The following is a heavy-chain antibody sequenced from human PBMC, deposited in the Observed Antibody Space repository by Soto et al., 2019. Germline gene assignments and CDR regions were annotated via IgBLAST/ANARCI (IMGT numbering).Heavy chain of an antibody. V-gene: IGHV1-2*02. CDR1: GYTFSGFY. CDR2: IYPDSGGT. Sequence: ASVKVSCKTSGYTFSGFYIHWVRQAPGQGLESMGWIYPDSGGTDYAQKFQGRVTMTRDTSITTAYMELNSLTSDDTAIYYCARRGQRSGTAIENWGQGTRVTGAS. D-gene: IGHD1-7*01. J-gene: IGHJ4*02. CDR3: ARRGQRSGTAIEN.